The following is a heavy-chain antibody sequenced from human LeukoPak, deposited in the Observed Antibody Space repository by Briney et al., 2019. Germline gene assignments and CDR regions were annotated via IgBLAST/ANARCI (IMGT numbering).Heavy chain of an antibody. CDR3: ARVHYGIDY. D-gene: IGHD4-17*01. J-gene: IGHJ4*02. CDR2: SNSRSNQI. Sequence: GGSLRLSCAASGFNFSIYSMYWIRQAPGKGLEWVSSSNSRSNQIYYADSVKGRFTISRDNAENSLYLQMNSLRADDSAMYYCARVHYGIDYWGQGTLVTVSS. V-gene: IGHV3-21*01. CDR1: GFNFSIYS.